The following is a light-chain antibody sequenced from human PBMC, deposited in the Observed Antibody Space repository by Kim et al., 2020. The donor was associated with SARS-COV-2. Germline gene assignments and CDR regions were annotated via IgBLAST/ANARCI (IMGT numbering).Light chain of an antibody. CDR3: CSYAGGSIYV. J-gene: IGLJ1*01. V-gene: IGLV2-23*02. Sequence: GLSIVISCTGTSSDIGSYNLVSWYQQHPGKAPKLMISEVTKRPSGVSDRFSGSKSGNTASLTISGLQAEDEADYYCCSYAGGSIYVFGTGTKVTVL. CDR2: EVT. CDR1: SSDIGSYNL.